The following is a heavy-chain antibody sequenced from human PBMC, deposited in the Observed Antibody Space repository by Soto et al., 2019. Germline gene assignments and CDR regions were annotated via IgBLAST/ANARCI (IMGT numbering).Heavy chain of an antibody. CDR2: ISAHNGNT. V-gene: IGHV1-18*01. Sequence: QVHLVQSGAEVTKPGASVKVSCKGSGYGFTTYGITWVRQAPGQGLEWMAWISAHNGNTNYAQKLQGRVTVTRDTATSTAYMERRSLRSDDTAVYYCARGRYGDYWGHGALVTVSS. J-gene: IGHJ4*01. CDR1: GYGFTTYG. D-gene: IGHD1-1*01. CDR3: ARGRYGDY.